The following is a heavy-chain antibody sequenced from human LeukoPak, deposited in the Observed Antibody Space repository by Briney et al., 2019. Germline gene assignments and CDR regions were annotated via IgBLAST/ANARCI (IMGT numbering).Heavy chain of an antibody. CDR1: GFTFSSYG. Sequence: GGSLTLSCPASGFTFSSYGMSWVRPAPGKGLEWVSAISGSGGSTYYADSVKGRFTISRDNSKNTLYLQMNSLRAEDTAVYYCAKDPSNPPSYYFDYWGQGTLVTVSS. J-gene: IGHJ4*02. V-gene: IGHV3-23*01. CDR3: AKDPSNPPSYYFDY. CDR2: ISGSGGST.